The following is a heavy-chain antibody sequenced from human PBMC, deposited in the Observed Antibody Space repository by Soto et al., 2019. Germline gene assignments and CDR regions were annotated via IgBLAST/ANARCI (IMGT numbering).Heavy chain of an antibody. Sequence: SETLSLTCGVSGDSISSSNWWNWVRQPPRKGLEWIGKIYHSGSTYYNPSLKSRVTISVDTSKNQFSLKLSSVTAADTAVYYCARHRYDILTGNDYWGQGTLVTVSS. V-gene: IGHV4-4*02. CDR1: GDSISSSNW. D-gene: IGHD3-9*01. CDR3: ARHRYDILTGNDY. J-gene: IGHJ4*02. CDR2: IYHSGST.